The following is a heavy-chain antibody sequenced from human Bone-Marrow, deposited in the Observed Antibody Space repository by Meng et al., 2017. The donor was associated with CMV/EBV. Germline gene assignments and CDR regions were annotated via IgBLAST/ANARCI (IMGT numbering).Heavy chain of an antibody. CDR3: ARDRSGWYLN. D-gene: IGHD6-19*01. Sequence: GESLKISCAASGFTFSSYSMNWVRQAPGKGLEWVANIKQDGSEKYYVDSVKGRFTISRDNAKNSLYLQMNSLRAEDTAVYYCARDRSGWYLNWGQGTLVTVSS. J-gene: IGHJ4*02. CDR1: GFTFSSYS. V-gene: IGHV3-7*01. CDR2: IKQDGSEK.